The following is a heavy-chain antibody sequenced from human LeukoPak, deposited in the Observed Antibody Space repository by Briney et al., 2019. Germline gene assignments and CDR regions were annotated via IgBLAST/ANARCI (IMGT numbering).Heavy chain of an antibody. CDR2: IYYSGRT. CDR3: TRLLDNDSSGDPDTFDM. CDR1: GVSITSHY. V-gene: IGHV4-59*08. J-gene: IGHJ3*02. D-gene: IGHD3-22*01. Sequence: SETLSLTCTVSGVSITSHYWSWIRQAPGRGLEWSGFIYYSGRTKYNPSLQSRVTISLDTSEKKFSLKVTSVTAADTAVYYCTRLLDNDSSGDPDTFDMWGQGTVVTVSS.